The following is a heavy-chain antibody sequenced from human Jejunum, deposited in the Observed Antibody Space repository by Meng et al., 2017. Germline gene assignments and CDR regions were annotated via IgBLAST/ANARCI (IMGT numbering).Heavy chain of an antibody. CDR1: GFTVSSNY. D-gene: IGHD3-10*01. J-gene: IGHJ5*01. CDR3: ANRAWLES. V-gene: IGHV3-53*04. Sequence: VQLVESGGGLVQPGGSLRLSCAASGFTVSSNYMSWVRQAPGKGLEWVSVIYSGGNTYYADSVKGRFTISRHDSKNTLYLQMNSLRTEDTAVYYCANRAWLESWGQGTLVTVSS. CDR2: IYSGGNT.